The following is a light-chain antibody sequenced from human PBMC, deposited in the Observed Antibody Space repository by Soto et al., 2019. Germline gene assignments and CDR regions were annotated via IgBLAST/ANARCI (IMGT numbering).Light chain of an antibody. V-gene: IGKV3-20*01. CDR2: GAS. CDR1: QSVYKNF. Sequence: EIVLTQSPGTLSLSPGERATLSCRASQSVYKNFLAWYQQKPGQAPRLLINGASNRATGIPDRFSGSGSGTDFSLTIGRLEPEDFAVYFFRQYGSSPPTFGGGTKVAIK. J-gene: IGKJ4*01. CDR3: RQYGSSPPT.